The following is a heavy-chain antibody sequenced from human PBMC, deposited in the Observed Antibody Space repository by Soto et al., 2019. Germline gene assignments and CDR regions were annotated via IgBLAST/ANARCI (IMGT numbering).Heavy chain of an antibody. J-gene: IGHJ6*02. CDR2: IFCDNER. V-gene: IGHV2-26*01. CDR1: GSLLTTGTMG. Sequence: SRPTPVNPTAPLTLTCIVSGSLLTTGTMGVSWVRPPPGNDMEWLAHIFCDNERYYSTSLQGRLTISKDTSGSQVVLSMTNVDPVDTATYYCARMNGDSYQFYYAMDVWGQGTTVTVSS. CDR3: ARMNGDSYQFYYAMDV. D-gene: IGHD4-17*01.